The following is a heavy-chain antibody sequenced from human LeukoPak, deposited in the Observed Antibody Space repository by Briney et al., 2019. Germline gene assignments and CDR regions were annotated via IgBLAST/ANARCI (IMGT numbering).Heavy chain of an antibody. CDR3: ARGSGWYSGMDY. Sequence: GASVKVSCKASGYTFTGFYMHWVRQAPGQGLEWMGWINLNTGGTNYGQRFQGRVTMTRDTSISTAYMDLNRLTSDDTAVYYCARGSGWYSGMDYWGQGTLVTVFS. CDR2: INLNTGGT. CDR1: GYTFTGFY. D-gene: IGHD6-19*01. V-gene: IGHV1-2*02. J-gene: IGHJ4*02.